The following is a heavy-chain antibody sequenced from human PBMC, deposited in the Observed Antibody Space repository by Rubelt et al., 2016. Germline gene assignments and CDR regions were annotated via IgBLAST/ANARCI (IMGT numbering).Heavy chain of an antibody. CDR1: GFTLRNHE. Sequence: VESGGGLIQPGGSLTLSCKASGFTLRNHEMTWVRQAPGKGPEWVSVIYRGGRTYYADSVKGRFTISRDNSKTTLYLQMNSLGPEDTAVYYCARGGDMDVWGQGTTVTVSS. J-gene: IGHJ6*02. CDR2: IYRGGRT. D-gene: IGHD3-16*01. CDR3: ARGGDMDV. V-gene: IGHV3-66*01.